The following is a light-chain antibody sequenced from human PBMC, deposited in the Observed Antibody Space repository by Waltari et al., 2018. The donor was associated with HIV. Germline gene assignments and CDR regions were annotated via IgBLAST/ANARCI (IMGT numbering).Light chain of an antibody. CDR2: SNC. Sequence: QSVLTPPPSASGAPVQRLTIPCSGRRSNSGRHSLLLYQQHPGTAPKLLIYSNCQRPSGVPDRFSGSKSGYSASLAISGLQAEDEAQYYCGAWEDSLKGFVFGGGTQLTVL. J-gene: IGLJ3*02. CDR3: GAWEDSLKGFV. CDR1: RSNSGRHS. V-gene: IGLV1-44*01.